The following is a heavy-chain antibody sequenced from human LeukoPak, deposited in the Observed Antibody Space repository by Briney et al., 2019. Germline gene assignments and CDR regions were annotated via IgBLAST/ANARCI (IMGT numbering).Heavy chain of an antibody. D-gene: IGHD1-7*01. CDR1: GFTFSKTW. J-gene: IGHJ4*02. Sequence: GGSLRLSCAASGFTFSKTWMSWVRQAPGKGLERVANIKVDGSERYYGDSVKGRFTISRDNAKNSLYLQMNSLRAEDTAIYYCARDWNYGFDYWGQGTLVTVSS. CDR2: IKVDGSER. CDR3: ARDWNYGFDY. V-gene: IGHV3-7*01.